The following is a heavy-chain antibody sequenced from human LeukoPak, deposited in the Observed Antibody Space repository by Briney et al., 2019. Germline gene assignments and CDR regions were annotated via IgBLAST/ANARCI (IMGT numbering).Heavy chain of an antibody. V-gene: IGHV3-23*01. CDR1: GFTFSNYA. CDR2: ISGSGDIT. J-gene: IGHJ3*02. Sequence: PGGSLRLSCAASGFTFSNYAMSWVRQAPGKGLEWVSGISGSGDITYYADSVKGRFTISRDNSKNTLYLQINSLRAEDTAVYYCAKGGTNSVLTYAFDIWGQGTMVTVSS. CDR3: AKGGTNSVLTYAFDI. D-gene: IGHD4-23*01.